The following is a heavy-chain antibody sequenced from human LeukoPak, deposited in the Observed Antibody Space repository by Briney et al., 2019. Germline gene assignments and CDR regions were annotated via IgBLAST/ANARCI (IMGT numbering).Heavy chain of an antibody. CDR1: GGTFSSYA. D-gene: IGHD6-19*01. CDR3: ARSEIAVAALYYFDY. CDR2: IIPIFGTA. Sequence: SVKVSCKASGGTFSSYAISWVRQAPGQGLEWMGGIIPIFGTANYAQKFQGRVTITVDESTSTAYMELSSLRSEDTAVYYCARSEIAVAALYYFDYWGQGTLVTVSS. J-gene: IGHJ4*02. V-gene: IGHV1-69*13.